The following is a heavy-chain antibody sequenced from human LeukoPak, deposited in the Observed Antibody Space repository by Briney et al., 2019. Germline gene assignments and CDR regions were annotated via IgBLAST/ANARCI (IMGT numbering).Heavy chain of an antibody. J-gene: IGHJ4*02. CDR2: IYTSGST. Sequence: PAQTLSLTCTVSGGSISSGSYYGSWIRQPAGKGLEWIGRIYTSGSTNYNPSLKSRVTISVDTAKNQFSLKLSSVTAPATAVYYCARFPHLTGDPFDYWGQGTLVTVSS. V-gene: IGHV4-61*02. CDR3: ARFPHLTGDPFDY. D-gene: IGHD3-9*01. CDR1: GGSISSGSYY.